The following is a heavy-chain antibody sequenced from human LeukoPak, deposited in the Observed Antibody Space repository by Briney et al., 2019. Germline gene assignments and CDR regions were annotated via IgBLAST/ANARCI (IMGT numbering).Heavy chain of an antibody. Sequence: SETLSLTCAVSGGSISSSSYYWGWIRQPPGKGLEWIGSIYYSGSTYYNPSLKSRVTISVDTSKNQFSLKLSSVTAADTAVYYCARREWELLPFDYWGQGTLVTVSS. D-gene: IGHD1-26*01. CDR1: GGSISSSSYY. V-gene: IGHV4-39*07. CDR3: ARREWELLPFDY. J-gene: IGHJ4*02. CDR2: IYYSGST.